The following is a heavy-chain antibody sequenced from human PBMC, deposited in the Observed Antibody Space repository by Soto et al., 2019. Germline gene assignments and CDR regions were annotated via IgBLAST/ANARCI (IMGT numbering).Heavy chain of an antibody. D-gene: IGHD2-2*01. V-gene: IGHV3-9*01. Sequence: GGSLRLSCAASGFTFDDYAMHWVRQAPGKGLEWVSGISWNSGSIGYADSVKGRFTISRDNAKNSLYLQMNSLRAEDTALYYCAKDTAVLPAATMDVWGQGTAVTVSS. CDR1: GFTFDDYA. J-gene: IGHJ6*02. CDR3: AKDTAVLPAATMDV. CDR2: ISWNSGSI.